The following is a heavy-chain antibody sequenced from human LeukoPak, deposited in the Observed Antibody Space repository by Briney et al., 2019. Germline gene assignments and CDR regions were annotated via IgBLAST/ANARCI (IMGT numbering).Heavy chain of an antibody. Sequence: SETLSLTCTVSDGSVSSVGYYWGWIRQPPGKGLEWIGSIYYSGTTYYNPSLASRVTIFVDTSKNQFSLRLSSVTAADTAVYYCARDRDIGTYYYYYGMDVWGQGTTVTVSS. D-gene: IGHD2-15*01. CDR2: IYYSGTT. J-gene: IGHJ6*02. CDR3: ARDRDIGTYYYYYGMDV. CDR1: DGSVSSVGYY. V-gene: IGHV4-39*02.